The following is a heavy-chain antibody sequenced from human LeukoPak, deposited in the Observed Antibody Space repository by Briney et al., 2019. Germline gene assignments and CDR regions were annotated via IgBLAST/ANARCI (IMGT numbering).Heavy chain of an antibody. CDR1: GFTFSSYE. V-gene: IGHV3-48*03. CDR2: ISSSGSTI. CDR3: ARIPTRSIAVAGDAFDI. Sequence: PGGSLRLSCAASGFTFSSYEMNWVRQAPGKGLEWVSYISSSGSTIYYADSVKGRFTISRDNAKNSLYLQMNSLRAEDTAVYYCARIPTRSIAVAGDAFDIWGQGTMVTVSS. J-gene: IGHJ3*02. D-gene: IGHD6-19*01.